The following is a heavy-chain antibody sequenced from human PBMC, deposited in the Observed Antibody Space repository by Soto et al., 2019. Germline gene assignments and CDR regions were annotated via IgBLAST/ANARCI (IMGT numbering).Heavy chain of an antibody. D-gene: IGHD3-9*01. CDR2: VYYSGST. Sequence: SETLSLTCTVSGGSVSNSSYYWGWVRQPPGKGLEWIGSVYYSGSTYYNPSLESRVTISVDKSKDQFSLKLMSLSAADTAVYYCGRLEGLATISYYFDYWGQGALVTVSS. J-gene: IGHJ4*02. CDR1: GGSVSNSSYY. V-gene: IGHV4-39*01. CDR3: GRLEGLATISYYFDY.